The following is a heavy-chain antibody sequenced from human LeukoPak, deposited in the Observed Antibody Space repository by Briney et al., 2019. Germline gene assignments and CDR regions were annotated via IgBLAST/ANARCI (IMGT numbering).Heavy chain of an antibody. Sequence: PGGSLSLSCAASGFTFTNAWMHWVRQAPGKGLEWVSSISTSSTYIYYADSVKGRFTISRDNAKKSLYLQMNSLRAEDTAVYYCARVGDYDSSGYCDYWGQGTLVTVSS. V-gene: IGHV3-21*01. CDR2: ISTSSTYI. CDR3: ARVGDYDSSGYCDY. J-gene: IGHJ4*02. CDR1: GFTFTNAW. D-gene: IGHD3-22*01.